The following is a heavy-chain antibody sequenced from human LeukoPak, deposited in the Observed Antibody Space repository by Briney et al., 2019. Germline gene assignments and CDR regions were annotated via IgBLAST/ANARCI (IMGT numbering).Heavy chain of an antibody. V-gene: IGHV1-18*04. CDR1: GYTFTAYY. CDR2: ISAYNGNT. Sequence: ASVKVSCKASGYTFTAYYMHWVRQAPGQGLEWMGWISAYNGNTNYAQKLQGRLTMTTDTSTSTSYMELRSLRSDDTAVYYCARALAQGGSFDLYYFDSWGQGSLVTVSS. CDR3: ARALAQGGSFDLYYFDS. D-gene: IGHD3-9*01. J-gene: IGHJ4*02.